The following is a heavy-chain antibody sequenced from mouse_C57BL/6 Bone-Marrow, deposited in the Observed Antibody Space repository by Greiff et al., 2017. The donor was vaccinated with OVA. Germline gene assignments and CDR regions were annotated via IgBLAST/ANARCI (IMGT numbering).Heavy chain of an antibody. D-gene: IGHD1-1*01. Sequence: QVHVKQSGAELARPGASVKLSCKASGYTFTSYGISWVKQRTGQGLEWIGEIYPRSGNTYYNEKFKGKATLTADKSSSTAYMELRSLTSEDSAVYFCYYGSSYVGFYWGQGTTLTVSS. CDR2: IYPRSGNT. J-gene: IGHJ2*01. CDR3: YYGSSYVGFY. CDR1: GYTFTSYG. V-gene: IGHV1-81*01.